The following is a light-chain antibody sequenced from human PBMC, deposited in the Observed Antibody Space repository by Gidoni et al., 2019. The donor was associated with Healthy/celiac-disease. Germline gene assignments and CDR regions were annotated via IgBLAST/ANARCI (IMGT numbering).Light chain of an antibody. J-gene: IGKJ5*01. V-gene: IGKV1-39*01. Sequence: DIQITQSPSSLSASVGDRVTITCRASQSISSYLNWYQQKPGKAPKLLIYAASSLQRGVPSRFSVSGSGTYFTLTISSLQPEDFATYYCQQSYSTPPITFGQGTRLEIK. CDR3: QQSYSTPPIT. CDR2: AAS. CDR1: QSISSY.